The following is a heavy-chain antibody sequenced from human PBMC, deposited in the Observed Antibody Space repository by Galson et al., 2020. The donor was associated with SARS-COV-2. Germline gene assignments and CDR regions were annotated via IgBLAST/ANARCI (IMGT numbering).Heavy chain of an antibody. CDR1: GGSISTYY. J-gene: IGHJ4*02. Sequence: ASETLSLTCTVSGGSISTYYWSWIRQPPGKGLEWIGYLYYGWNTNYNPSLQSRVTISVDTSKSQFSLKLNSVTAADTAVYYCARLPVVRGVDSWGQGILVTVTS. V-gene: IGHV4-59*08. D-gene: IGHD3-10*01. CDR3: ARLPVVRGVDS. CDR2: LYYGWNT.